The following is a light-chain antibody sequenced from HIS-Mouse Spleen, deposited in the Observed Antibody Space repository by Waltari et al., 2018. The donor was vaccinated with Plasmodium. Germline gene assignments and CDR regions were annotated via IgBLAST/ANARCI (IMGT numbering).Light chain of an antibody. Sequence: SYELTQPPSVSVSPGQTARITCPGDALPTKYAYWYPQKSGQAPVLVIYEDSKRPSGIPERFSGSSSGTMATLTISGAQVEDEADHYCYSTDSSGNHRVFGGGTKLTVL. V-gene: IGLV3-10*01. J-gene: IGLJ3*02. CDR3: YSTDSSGNHRV. CDR1: ALPTKY. CDR2: EDS.